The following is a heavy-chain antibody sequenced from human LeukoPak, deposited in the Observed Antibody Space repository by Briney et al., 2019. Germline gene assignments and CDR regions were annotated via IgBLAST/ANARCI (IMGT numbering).Heavy chain of an antibody. CDR3: ARAGTFYDILTGYYF. CDR2: INYSGST. CDR1: GGSISSYY. Sequence: PSETLSLTCTVSGGSISSYYWRWVRQPPGKGLEWIGHINYSGSTNYKPSLKSPLTISLDTSKNQFSLKLTSVTAADTALYYCARAGTFYDILTGYYFWGQGTLVTVSS. D-gene: IGHD3-9*01. J-gene: IGHJ4*02. V-gene: IGHV4-59*01.